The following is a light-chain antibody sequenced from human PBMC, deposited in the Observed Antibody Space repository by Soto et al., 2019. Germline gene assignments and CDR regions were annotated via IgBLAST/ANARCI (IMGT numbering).Light chain of an antibody. V-gene: IGLV3-21*04. CDR3: QVWDSSSDHVV. CDR1: NIGSKS. J-gene: IGLJ2*01. Sequence: SYELTQPPSVSVAPGKTARITCGGNNIGSKSVDWYQQKPGQAPVLVIYYDRHRPSGIPERFAGSNSGNTATLTISRVEAGDEADYYCQVWDSSSDHVVFGGGTKLTV. CDR2: YDR.